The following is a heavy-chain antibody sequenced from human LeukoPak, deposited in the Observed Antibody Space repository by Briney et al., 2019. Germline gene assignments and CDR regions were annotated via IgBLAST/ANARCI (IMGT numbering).Heavy chain of an antibody. J-gene: IGHJ6*03. V-gene: IGHV4-30-4*08. CDR2: IYYSGST. CDR3: ARDLYYYGSGYYMDV. D-gene: IGHD3-10*01. Sequence: SETLSLTCTVSGGSISSGDYYWSWIRQPPGKGLEWIGYIYYSGSTYYNPSLKSRVTISVDTSKNQFSLKLSSVTAADTAVYYCARDLYYYGSGYYMDVWGKGTTVTVSS. CDR1: GGSISSGDYY.